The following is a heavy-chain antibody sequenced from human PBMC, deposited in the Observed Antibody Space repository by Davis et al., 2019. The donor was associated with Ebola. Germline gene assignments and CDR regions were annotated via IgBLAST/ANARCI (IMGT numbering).Heavy chain of an antibody. CDR2: ISGSGGIT. CDR3: ANLPSPRWLQWALFDY. V-gene: IGHV3-23*01. D-gene: IGHD5-24*01. CDR1: GFTFSSYA. J-gene: IGHJ4*02. Sequence: PGGSLRLSCAASGFTFSSYAMSWVRQAPGKGLEWVSAISGSGGITYYADSVKGRFTISRDKSKNTLYLQMNSLRAEDTAVYYCANLPSPRWLQWALFDYWGQGTLVTVSS.